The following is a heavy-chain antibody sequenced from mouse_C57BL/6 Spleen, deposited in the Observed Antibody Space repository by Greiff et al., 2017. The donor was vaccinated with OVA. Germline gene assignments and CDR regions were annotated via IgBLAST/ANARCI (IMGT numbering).Heavy chain of an antibody. Sequence: VQLQQPGAELVKPGASVKMSCKASGYTFTSYWITWVKQRPGQGLEWIGDIYPGSGSTNYNEKFKSKATLTADTSSSTAYMQLSSLTSEDSAVYYCARAYGNLYWGQGTLVTVSA. J-gene: IGHJ3*01. CDR3: ARAYGNLY. D-gene: IGHD2-1*01. V-gene: IGHV1-55*01. CDR1: GYTFTSYW. CDR2: IYPGSGST.